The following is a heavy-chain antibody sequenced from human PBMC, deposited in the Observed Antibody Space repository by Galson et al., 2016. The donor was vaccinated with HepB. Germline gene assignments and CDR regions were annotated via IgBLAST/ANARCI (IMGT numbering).Heavy chain of an antibody. V-gene: IGHV6-1*01. J-gene: IGHJ4*02. D-gene: IGHD6-19*01. CDR3: ARVHQGWYAGYFDC. CDR2: TYYRSKWYN. CDR1: GDSVSSNSAA. Sequence: CAISGDSVSSNSAAWNWIRQSPSRGLEWLGRTYYRSKWYNDYAVSVKSRITINPDTSKNQFSLQLNSVTPEDTAVYYCARVHQGWYAGYFDCWGQGTLVIVPS.